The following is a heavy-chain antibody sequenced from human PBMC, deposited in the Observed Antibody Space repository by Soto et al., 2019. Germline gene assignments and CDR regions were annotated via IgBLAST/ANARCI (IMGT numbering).Heavy chain of an antibody. Sequence: QVQLVQSGAEVKKVGFSVKVSCKASGGTFSSSAMSWLRQAPGQGLEWMGGITPTFGAVNYAQKFQGRLTITADEFTATAYMELSSLASEDSAVYYCAVDRRTSSLWSDPWGQGTRVTVSS. J-gene: IGHJ5*02. CDR2: ITPTFGAV. CDR1: GGTFSSSA. D-gene: IGHD3-16*01. V-gene: IGHV1-69*12. CDR3: AVDRRTSSLWSDP.